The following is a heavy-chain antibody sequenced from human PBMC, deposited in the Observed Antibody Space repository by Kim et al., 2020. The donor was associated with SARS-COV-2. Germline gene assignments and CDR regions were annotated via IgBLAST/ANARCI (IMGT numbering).Heavy chain of an antibody. J-gene: IGHJ5*02. CDR3: ALSISPAGWFDP. CDR2: IYYSGST. D-gene: IGHD3-3*02. Sequence: SETLSLTCTVSGGSISSYYWSWIRQPPGMGLEWIGYIYYSGSTNYNPSLKSRVTMSLDTSKHQFSLKLSSVTAADTAVYYCALSISPAGWFDPWGQGTLVTVSS. V-gene: IGHV4-59*01. CDR1: GGSISSYY.